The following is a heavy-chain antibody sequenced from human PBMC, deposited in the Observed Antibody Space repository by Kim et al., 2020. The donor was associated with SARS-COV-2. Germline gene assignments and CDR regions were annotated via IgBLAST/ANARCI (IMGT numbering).Heavy chain of an antibody. Sequence: GGSLRLSCEASGFAFSNYAMSWVRQVPGKGLEWVSNIFGSGSNTYHADFVKGRFTISKDNSKNTLYLQMNSLRPDDTAVYYCARHVHTTTWTCFWYFDLGGRGPLVTVSS. V-gene: IGHV3-23*01. CDR1: GFAFSNYA. D-gene: IGHD1-1*01. CDR2: IFGSGSNT. CDR3: ARHVHTTTWTCFWYFDL. J-gene: IGHJ2*01.